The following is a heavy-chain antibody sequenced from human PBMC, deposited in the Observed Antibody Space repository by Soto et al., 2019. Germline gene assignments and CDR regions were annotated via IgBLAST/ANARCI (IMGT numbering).Heavy chain of an antibody. J-gene: IGHJ3*02. V-gene: IGHV4-31*03. CDR3: ARVCNSSGYLSPCDAFDI. D-gene: IGHD3-22*01. CDR1: GGSISSGGYY. Sequence: SEPLSLTCTVSGGSISSGGYYWSWIRQHPGKGLEWIGYIYYSGSTYYNPSLKSRVTISVDTSKNQFSLKLSSVTAADTAVYYCARVCNSSGYLSPCDAFDIWGQGTMVTVAS. CDR2: IYYSGST.